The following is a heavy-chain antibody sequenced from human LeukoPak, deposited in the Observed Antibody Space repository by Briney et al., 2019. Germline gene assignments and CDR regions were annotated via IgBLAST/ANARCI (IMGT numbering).Heavy chain of an antibody. J-gene: IGHJ5*02. CDR3: ARDIAAASTGWFDP. D-gene: IGHD6-13*01. CDR2: INPNSGGT. V-gene: IGHV1-2*02. Sequence: ASVKVSCKASGYTFTGYYMHWVRQAPGQGLEGMGWINPNSGGTNYAQKFQGRVTMTRDTSISTAYMELSRLRSDDTAVYYCARDIAAASTGWFDPWGQGTLVTVSS. CDR1: GYTFTGYY.